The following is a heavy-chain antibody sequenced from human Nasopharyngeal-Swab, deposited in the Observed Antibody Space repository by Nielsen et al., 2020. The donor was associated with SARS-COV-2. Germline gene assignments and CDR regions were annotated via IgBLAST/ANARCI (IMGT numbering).Heavy chain of an antibody. Sequence: GSLRLSCTVSGGSISSYYWSWIRQPPGKGLEWIGYIYYSGSTNYNPSLKSRVTISVDTSKNQFSLKLSSVTAADTAVYYCARGSGWTLDYWGQGTLATVSS. V-gene: IGHV4-59*01. D-gene: IGHD6-19*01. CDR2: IYYSGST. CDR1: GGSISSYY. CDR3: ARGSGWTLDY. J-gene: IGHJ4*02.